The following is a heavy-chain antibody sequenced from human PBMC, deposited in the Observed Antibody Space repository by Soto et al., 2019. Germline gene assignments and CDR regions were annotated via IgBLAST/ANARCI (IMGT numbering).Heavy chain of an antibody. CDR1: DGSNSSGGYY. J-gene: IGHJ6*02. D-gene: IGHD5-12*01. Sequence: PSETRSHNCTVSDGSNSSGGYYWSWIRQHPGKGLEWIGYIYYSGSTYYNPSLKSRVTISVDTSKNQFSLKLSSVTAADTAVYYCARERVATIFNYYYYYGMDVWGQGTTVTVSS. CDR2: IYYSGST. V-gene: IGHV4-31*03. CDR3: ARERVATIFNYYYYYGMDV.